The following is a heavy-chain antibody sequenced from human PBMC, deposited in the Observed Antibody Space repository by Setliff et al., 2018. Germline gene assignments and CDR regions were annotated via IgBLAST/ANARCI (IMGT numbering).Heavy chain of an antibody. CDR3: ARGIGGYCSSMSCSNESWP. Sequence: PSETLSLTCAVYSGSFSGYFWSWIRQPPGKGLEWIGEINHSGSTNYNPSLKSRVTISVDTSRNQFSLKLSSVTAADTAEYYCARGIGGYCSSMSCSNESWPWGQGTLVTVSS. J-gene: IGHJ5*02. V-gene: IGHV4-34*01. CDR1: SGSFSGYF. D-gene: IGHD2-2*01. CDR2: INHSGST.